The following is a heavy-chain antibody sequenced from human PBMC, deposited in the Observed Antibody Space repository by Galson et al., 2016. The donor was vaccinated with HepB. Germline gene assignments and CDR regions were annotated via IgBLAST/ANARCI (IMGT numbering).Heavy chain of an antibody. CDR2: IYSAGNT. V-gene: IGHV3-53*01. CDR1: GFTVSGNY. Sequence: SLRLSCAASGFTVSGNYMTWVRQAPGKGLEWVSLIYSAGNTYYAESVKGRFTISRDKSKNMLYLQMNSLKDEDTAVYYCARVYLWRFDPWGQGTLVTVSS. CDR3: ARVYLWRFDP. J-gene: IGHJ5*02. D-gene: IGHD2-21*01.